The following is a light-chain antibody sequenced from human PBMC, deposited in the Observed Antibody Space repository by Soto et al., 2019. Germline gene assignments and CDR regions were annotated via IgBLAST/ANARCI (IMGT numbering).Light chain of an antibody. CDR2: EVS. J-gene: IGLJ2*01. CDR1: SSDVGGYNY. Sequence: QSALTQPASVSGSPGQSITISCTGTSSDVGGYNYVSWYQQHPGKVPKLMIYEVSNRPSGVSNRFSGSKSGNTASLTISGLQAEDEADYYCSSYTSSMTLVFGGGTQLTGL. CDR3: SSYTSSMTLV. V-gene: IGLV2-14*01.